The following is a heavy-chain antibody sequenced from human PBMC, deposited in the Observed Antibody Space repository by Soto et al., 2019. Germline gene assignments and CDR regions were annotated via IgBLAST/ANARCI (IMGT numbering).Heavy chain of an antibody. CDR2: IYSGGST. CDR1: GFTVSSNY. V-gene: IGHV3-53*01. D-gene: IGHD1-26*01. Sequence: QSGGSLRLSCAASGFTVSSNYMSWVRQAPGKGLEWVSVIYSGGSTYYADSVKGRFTISRDNSKNTLYLQMNSLRAEDTAVYYCARGLVGATRVSYWYFDLWGRGTLVTVSS. J-gene: IGHJ2*01. CDR3: ARGLVGATRVSYWYFDL.